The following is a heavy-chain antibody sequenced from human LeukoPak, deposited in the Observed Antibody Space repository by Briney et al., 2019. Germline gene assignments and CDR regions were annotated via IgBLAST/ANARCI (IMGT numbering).Heavy chain of an antibody. J-gene: IGHJ5*02. Sequence: SETLSLTCAVYGGSFSGYYWSWIRQPPGKGLEWMGEINHSGSTNYNPSLKSRVTISVDTSKNQFSLKLSSVTAADTAVYYCARGRDWNYGYNWFDPWGQGTLVTVSS. CDR2: INHSGST. D-gene: IGHD1-7*01. CDR3: ARGRDWNYGYNWFDP. CDR1: GGSFSGYY. V-gene: IGHV4-34*01.